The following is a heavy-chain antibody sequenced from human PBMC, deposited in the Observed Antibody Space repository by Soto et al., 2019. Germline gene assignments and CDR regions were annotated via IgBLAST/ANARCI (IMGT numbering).Heavy chain of an antibody. J-gene: IGHJ4*02. CDR3: AKDMGIPVSGMDPNY. V-gene: IGHV3-30*18. CDR2: IAHDGSHE. CDR1: GFIFRTFD. Sequence: PGGSLRLSCAASGFIFRTFDMHWVRQTPGRGLEWVALIAHDGSHEHHADSVKGRFTISRDNSKDTLYLQMNSLRSDDTGVYYCAKDMGIPVSGMDPNYWGQGIYVTVSS. D-gene: IGHD2-2*03.